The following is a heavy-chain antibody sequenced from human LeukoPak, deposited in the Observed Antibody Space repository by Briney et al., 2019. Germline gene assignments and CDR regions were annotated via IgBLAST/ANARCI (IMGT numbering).Heavy chain of an antibody. CDR1: GGSFSGYY. J-gene: IGHJ3*02. CDR3: ARGAPQLADDAFDI. V-gene: IGHV4-34*01. Sequence: SETLSLTCAVYGGSFSGYYWSWIRQPPGKGLEWIGEINHSGSTNYNPSLKSRVTISVDTSKNQFSLKLSSVTAADTAVYYCARGAPQLADDAFDIWGQGTMATVSS. CDR2: INHSGST. D-gene: IGHD6-6*01.